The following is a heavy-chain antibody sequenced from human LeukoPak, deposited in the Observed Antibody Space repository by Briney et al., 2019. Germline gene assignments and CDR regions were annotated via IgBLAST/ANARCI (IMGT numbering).Heavy chain of an antibody. CDR3: ARHGDKHLLIKGFDY. CDR1: GGPISGSDYY. D-gene: IGHD2-8*01. V-gene: IGHV4-39*01. CDR2: IYYSGTT. Sequence: SETLSLTCTVPGGPISGSDYYCDWIRQPPGKGLEWIGSIYYSGTTYYNPSLESRITISVDSSKNQFSLRLSSVTAADTAVYYCARHGDKHLLIKGFDYWGPGTLVTISS. J-gene: IGHJ4*02.